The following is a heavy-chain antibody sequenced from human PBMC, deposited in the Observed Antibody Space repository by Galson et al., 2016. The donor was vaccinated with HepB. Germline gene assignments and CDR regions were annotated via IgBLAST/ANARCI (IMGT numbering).Heavy chain of an antibody. CDR2: INGGGDTT. V-gene: IGHV3-23*01. Sequence: SLRLSCAASGFTVSGYALSWVRQAPGKGLEWVSFINGGGDTTYYDDSVAGLFTISRDNAKNYLYLQMNSLRAEDTALYYCARLLTSSSWYGWFDPWGQGTLVTVSS. J-gene: IGHJ5*02. D-gene: IGHD6-13*01. CDR3: ARLLTSSSWYGWFDP. CDR1: GFTVSGYA.